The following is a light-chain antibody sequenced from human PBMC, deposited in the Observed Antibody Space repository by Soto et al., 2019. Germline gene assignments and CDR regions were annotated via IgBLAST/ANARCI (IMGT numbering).Light chain of an antibody. Sequence: EIVLTQSPGTLSLSPGERATLSCRASQSVSSSCLAWYQQKPGQAPRLLIYGASSRATGIPDRFSGSGSGTDLTLTISRLEADDFAVCYCQHYGSSPRLTFGGGTKVEIK. CDR1: QSVSSSC. V-gene: IGKV3-20*01. CDR2: GAS. J-gene: IGKJ4*01. CDR3: QHYGSSPRLT.